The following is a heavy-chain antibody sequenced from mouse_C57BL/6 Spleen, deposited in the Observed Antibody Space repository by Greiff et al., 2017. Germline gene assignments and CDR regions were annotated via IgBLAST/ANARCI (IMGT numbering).Heavy chain of an antibody. V-gene: IGHV1-52*01. Sequence: QVQLKQPGAELVRPGSSVKLSCKASGYTFPSYWMHWVKQRPIQGLAWIGNIDPSDSETHYNQKFKDKATLTVDKSSSTAYMQLSSLTSEDSAVYYCAREGDYDGTYWYFDVGGTGTTGTVAS. J-gene: IGHJ1*03. CDR2: IDPSDSET. CDR3: AREGDYDGTYWYFDV. D-gene: IGHD2-4*01. CDR1: GYTFPSYW.